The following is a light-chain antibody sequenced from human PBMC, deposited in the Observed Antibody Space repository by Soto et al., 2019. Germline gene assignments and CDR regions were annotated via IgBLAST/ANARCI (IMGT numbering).Light chain of an antibody. Sequence: LLTQSPATLSLSPGQRATLSCRASQSVNTYLTWYQHKPGQAPRLLISDASNRATGIPARFSGSGSATDFTLTISGLEPEEVAVYYCQQRDNWPPTFGPGTTVEI. CDR2: DAS. V-gene: IGKV3-11*01. J-gene: IGKJ3*01. CDR1: QSVNTY. CDR3: QQRDNWPPT.